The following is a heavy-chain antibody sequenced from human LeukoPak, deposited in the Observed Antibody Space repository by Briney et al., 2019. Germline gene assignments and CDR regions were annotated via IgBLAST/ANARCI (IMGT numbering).Heavy chain of an antibody. J-gene: IGHJ4*02. D-gene: IGHD6-13*01. Sequence: ASVKVSCKASGYTLTSYGISWVRQAPGQGLEWMGWISAYNGNTNYAQKLQGRVTMTTDTSTSTAYMELRSLRSDDTAVYYCARAGIAAAGTSPFDYWGQGTLVTVSS. CDR3: ARAGIAAAGTSPFDY. CDR1: GYTLTSYG. CDR2: ISAYNGNT. V-gene: IGHV1-18*01.